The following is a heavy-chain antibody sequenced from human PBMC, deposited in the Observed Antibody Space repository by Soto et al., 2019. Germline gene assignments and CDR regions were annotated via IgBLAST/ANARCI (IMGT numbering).Heavy chain of an antibody. CDR1: GGSFSGYY. Sequence: SETLSLTCAVYGGSFSGYYWSWIRQPPGKGLEWIGEINHSGSTNYNPSLKSRVTISVDTSKNQFSLKLSSVTAADTAVYYCARLGGSGSVLMVYAPFYHLAVSGKGTTVTVSS. J-gene: IGHJ6*03. CDR3: ARLGGSGSVLMVYAPFYHLAV. D-gene: IGHD2-8*01. V-gene: IGHV4-34*01. CDR2: INHSGST.